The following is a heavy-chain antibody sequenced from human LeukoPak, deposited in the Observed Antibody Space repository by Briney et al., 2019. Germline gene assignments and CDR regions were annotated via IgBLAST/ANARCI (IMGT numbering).Heavy chain of an antibody. CDR3: ARDSKYYDFWSGYSYNWFDP. J-gene: IGHJ5*02. CDR1: GGTFSSYT. CDR2: IIPILGIA. D-gene: IGHD3-3*01. Sequence: SVKVSCKASGGTFSSYTISWVRQAPGQGLEWMGRIIPILGIANYAQKFQGRVTITADKSTSTAYMELSSLRSEDTAVYYCARDSKYYDFWSGYSYNWFDPWGQGALVTVSS. V-gene: IGHV1-69*04.